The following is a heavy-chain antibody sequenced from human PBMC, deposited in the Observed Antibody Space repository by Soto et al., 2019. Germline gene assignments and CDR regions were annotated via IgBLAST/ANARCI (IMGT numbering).Heavy chain of an antibody. CDR2: IRSNGNTYAT. CDR3: ASKSFSLLIDY. V-gene: IGHV3-73*01. CDR1: GFTFSATA. J-gene: IGHJ4*02. Sequence: EVQLLESGGGLVHPGESLRLSCATSGFTFSATAIHWVRQASGKGLEWVGRIRSNGNTYATAYAASVQGRFTISRDDSTNTAYLQMNSLKTEDTAVYYCASKSFSLLIDYWGQGTLVTVSS.